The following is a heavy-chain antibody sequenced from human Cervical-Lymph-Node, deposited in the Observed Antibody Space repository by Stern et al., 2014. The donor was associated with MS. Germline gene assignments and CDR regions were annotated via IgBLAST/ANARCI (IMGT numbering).Heavy chain of an antibody. Sequence: QVQLQESGPGLVKPSGTLSLTCAVSGGSISSSKWWSWVRQPPGKGLEWYGVIYHSGGTNYNPSPQSRVTIYLDKSKNHFSLNVSSVTAADTAVYYCAREGYSSSYDAFDIWGQGTMVTVSS. D-gene: IGHD6-6*01. CDR2: IYHSGGT. CDR1: GGSISSSKW. CDR3: AREGYSSSYDAFDI. V-gene: IGHV4-4*02. J-gene: IGHJ3*02.